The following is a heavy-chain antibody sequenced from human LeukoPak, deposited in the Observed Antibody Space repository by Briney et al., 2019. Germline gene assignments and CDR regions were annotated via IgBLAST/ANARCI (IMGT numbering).Heavy chain of an antibody. CDR1: GFTFSDYY. V-gene: IGHV3-11*01. CDR2: ISSGGSTI. D-gene: IGHD6-13*01. J-gene: IGHJ4*02. Sequence: GGSLRLSCAVSGFTFSDYYMSWIRQAPGKGLEWVSYISSGGSTISHADSVKGRFTISRDNAENSLYLQMNSPRAEDTAVYYCARGAAAGRCFDYWGQGTLVTVSS. CDR3: ARGAAAGRCFDY.